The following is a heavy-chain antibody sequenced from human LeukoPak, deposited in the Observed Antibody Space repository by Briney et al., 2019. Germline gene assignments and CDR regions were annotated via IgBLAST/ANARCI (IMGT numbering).Heavy chain of an antibody. V-gene: IGHV3-64*02. J-gene: IGHJ1*01. Sequence: GGSLRLSCAASGFIFSIYAMHWVRQAPGKGLEYVSAISSNGGSTNYADSVKGRFTISRDNSKNTLYLQMGSLRAEETAVYYCAKSHPPTVTTEEGEYLQHWGQGTLVTVSS. CDR1: GFIFSIYA. CDR3: AKSHPPTVTTEEGEYLQH. D-gene: IGHD4-17*01. CDR2: ISSNGGST.